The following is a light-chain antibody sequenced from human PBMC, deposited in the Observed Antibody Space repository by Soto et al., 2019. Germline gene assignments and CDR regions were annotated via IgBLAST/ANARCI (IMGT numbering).Light chain of an antibody. V-gene: IGLV2-14*01. CDR3: CSYTTSNTSQIV. J-gene: IGLJ1*01. CDR1: SSDVGGYNY. Sequence: QSVLTQPASVSGSPGPSITISCTGTSSDVGGYNYVSWYQQHPGKAPKFMIYDVSNRPSGVSNRFSGSKSGNTASLTISGLQAEDEADYYCCSYTTSNTSQIVFGTGTKLTVL. CDR2: DVS.